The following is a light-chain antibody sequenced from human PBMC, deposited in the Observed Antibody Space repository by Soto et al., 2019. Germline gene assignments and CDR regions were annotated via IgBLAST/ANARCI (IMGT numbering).Light chain of an antibody. V-gene: IGKV1-39*01. CDR1: QSIDPY. Sequence: DIQMTQSPSSLSASVGDRVTITCRASQSIDPYVNWYQQKPGKAPKLLIHTASTLHSGVPSRFTGSVSATDFPPPISRLHPEDFATYYCRQTQSTPPLTFGQGTKVEV. CDR3: RQTQSTPPLT. CDR2: TAS. J-gene: IGKJ1*01.